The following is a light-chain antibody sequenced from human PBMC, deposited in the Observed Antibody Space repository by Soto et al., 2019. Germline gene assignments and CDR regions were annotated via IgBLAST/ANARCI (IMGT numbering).Light chain of an antibody. Sequence: DIQMTQSPSSLSASVGDRVTITCRASENIRGYLNWYLHKPGKAPKLLIYAASTLQSGVPSRFSGSGSGTDFTLTISCLQSEDFATYYCQQSYIMPSTFGPGTRLEIK. CDR3: QQSYIMPST. J-gene: IGKJ5*01. CDR1: ENIRGY. V-gene: IGKV1-39*01. CDR2: AAS.